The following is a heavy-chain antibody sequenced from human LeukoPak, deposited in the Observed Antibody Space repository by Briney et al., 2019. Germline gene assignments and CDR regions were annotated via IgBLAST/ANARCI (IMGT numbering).Heavy chain of an antibody. Sequence: GESLRLSCAASGFTFRNHGMHWVRQAPGKGLEWVAVIWYDGSDKYHADSVKDRFTISRDNSRSTLYLQMNSLRAEDTAVYYCARDVGWPSGRFDYWGQGALVTVSS. CDR3: ARDVGWPSGRFDY. CDR1: GFTFRNHG. J-gene: IGHJ4*02. V-gene: IGHV3-33*01. D-gene: IGHD1-26*01. CDR2: IWYDGSDK.